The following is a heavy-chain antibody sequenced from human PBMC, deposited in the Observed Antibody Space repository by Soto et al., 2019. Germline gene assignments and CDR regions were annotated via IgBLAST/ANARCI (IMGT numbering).Heavy chain of an antibody. Sequence: HPGGSLRLSCAASGFPFSDHYMNWVRQAPGKGLEWVGHSKNRASTYTTEYAASVKGRFTISRDDSKNSLYLQMNSLKTDDTAVYYCTSDSYSTMIVVHFDSWGHGTLVTVSS. J-gene: IGHJ4*01. V-gene: IGHV3-72*01. D-gene: IGHD3-22*01. CDR2: SKNRASTYTT. CDR1: GFPFSDHY. CDR3: TSDSYSTMIVVHFDS.